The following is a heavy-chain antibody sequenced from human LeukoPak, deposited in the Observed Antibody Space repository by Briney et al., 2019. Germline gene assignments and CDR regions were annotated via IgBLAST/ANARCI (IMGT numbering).Heavy chain of an antibody. Sequence: QPGGSLRLSCAASGFTFSSYGMSWVRQAPGKGLEWVSAISGSGGSTYYADSVKGRFTISRDNSKNTLYLQMNSLRAEDTAMYYCAGGESSYCSGGCYFASWGQGTLVTISS. CDR1: GFTFSSYG. CDR3: AGGESSYCSGGCYFAS. D-gene: IGHD2-21*02. J-gene: IGHJ5*01. CDR2: ISGSGGST. V-gene: IGHV3-23*01.